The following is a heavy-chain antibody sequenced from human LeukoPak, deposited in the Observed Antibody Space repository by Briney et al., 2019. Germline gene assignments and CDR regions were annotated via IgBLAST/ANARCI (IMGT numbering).Heavy chain of an antibody. CDR1: GYTFTGYY. D-gene: IGHD6-19*01. Sequence: ASVKVSCKASGYTFTGYYIHWVRQAPGQGLEWMGWTNPNSGGTNYAQKFQGRVTMTRDTSISTAYMELSRLRSDDTAVYYCAREYSSVWYYFDYWGQGTLVTVSS. J-gene: IGHJ4*02. V-gene: IGHV1-2*02. CDR3: AREYSSVWYYFDY. CDR2: TNPNSGGT.